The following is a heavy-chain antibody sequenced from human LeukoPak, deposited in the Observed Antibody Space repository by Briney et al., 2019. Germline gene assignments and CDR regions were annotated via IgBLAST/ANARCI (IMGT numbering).Heavy chain of an antibody. J-gene: IGHJ3*02. CDR2: IYNSAST. CDR3: ARHSRPGYGGYGNAFDI. Sequence: SETLSLTCTVSGDSISSTTYFWDRIRQPPGKGLEWIGIIYNSASTHYNPSLKSRVTISVDTSKNHLSLRLSSVTAADTAIYYCARHSRPGYGGYGNAFDIWGQGTMVTVSS. CDR1: GDSISSTTYF. D-gene: IGHD5-12*01. V-gene: IGHV4-39*01.